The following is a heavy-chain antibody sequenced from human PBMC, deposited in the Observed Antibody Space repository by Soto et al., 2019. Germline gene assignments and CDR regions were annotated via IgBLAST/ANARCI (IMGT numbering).Heavy chain of an antibody. J-gene: IGHJ4*02. CDR1: GFTFSSYA. CDR3: AKGSRSTVTTLDY. D-gene: IGHD4-17*01. CDR2: ISGSGGST. V-gene: IGHV3-23*01. Sequence: EVQLLESGGGLVQPGGSLRLSCAASGFTFSSYAMSWVRQAPGKGLEWVSSISGSGGSTYYADSVRGRFTVSRDNSKNTLYLQMNSLRAEDTAVYYCAKGSRSTVTTLDYWGQGTLVTV.